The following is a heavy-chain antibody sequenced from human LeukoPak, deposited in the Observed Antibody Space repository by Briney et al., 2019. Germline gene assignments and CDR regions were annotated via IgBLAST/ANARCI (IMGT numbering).Heavy chain of an antibody. J-gene: IGHJ4*02. V-gene: IGHV4-39*01. CDR2: IYYSGST. D-gene: IGHD3-3*01. Sequence: SETLSLTCTVSGGSISSSSYYWGWIRQPPGKGLEWIGSIYYSGSTYYNPSLKSRVIISVDTSKNQFPLMLSSVTAADTAVYYCAGLNFWSGYYWDYWGLGTLVTVSS. CDR3: AGLNFWSGYYWDY. CDR1: GGSISSSSYY.